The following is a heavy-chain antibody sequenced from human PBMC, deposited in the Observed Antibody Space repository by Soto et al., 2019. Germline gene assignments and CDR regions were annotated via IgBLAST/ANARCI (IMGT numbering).Heavy chain of an antibody. V-gene: IGHV2-5*01. Sequence: QITFKESGPTLVKPTQTLTPTCSFAGFSLRTSGVSVGWIRQHPGKALEWLAFIYWNDDKRYSPSLQSRLTITKDNSKKEVVLTMPNMDPLDTGTYYCAYRVGSRGSFDYWGQGALVTVSS. J-gene: IGHJ4*02. CDR2: IYWNDDK. CDR1: GFSLRTSGVS. CDR3: AYRVGSRGSFDY. D-gene: IGHD6-25*01.